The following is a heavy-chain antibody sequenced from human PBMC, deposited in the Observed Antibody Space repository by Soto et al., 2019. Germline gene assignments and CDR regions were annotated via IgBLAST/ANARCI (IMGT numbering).Heavy chain of an antibody. D-gene: IGHD5-12*01. CDR3: ARNRGDGYNYGDY. J-gene: IGHJ4*02. Sequence: QVQLVQSGAEVKKPGSSVKVSCKASGGTFSSYAINWVRQAPGQGLEWLGGIIPIFGTTNYAQQFQGRVTITADESTTTAYMELSSLRSEDKAVYYCARNRGDGYNYGDYWGQGTLVSVSS. CDR1: GGTFSSYA. V-gene: IGHV1-69*01. CDR2: IIPIFGTT.